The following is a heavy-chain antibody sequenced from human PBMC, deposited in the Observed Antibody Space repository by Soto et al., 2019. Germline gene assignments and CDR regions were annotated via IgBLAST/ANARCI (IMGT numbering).Heavy chain of an antibody. CDR3: ARDFRDSCGGASCIYFDY. CDR2: ISANNGHT. CDR1: GYNFFSYG. V-gene: IGHV1-18*01. Sequence: QVQLVQSGAEMKEPGASVRVSCKASGYNFFSYGFSWVRQAPGQGLEWLGWISANNGHTNPADKFQGRLTLTTDATTSTAYMELRSLRSDDTAVYFCARDFRDSCGGASCIYFDYWGQGTLVSVSS. D-gene: IGHD2-21*01. J-gene: IGHJ4*02.